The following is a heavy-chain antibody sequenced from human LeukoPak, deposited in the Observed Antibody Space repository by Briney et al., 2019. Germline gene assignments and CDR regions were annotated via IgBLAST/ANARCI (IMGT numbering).Heavy chain of an antibody. J-gene: IGHJ4*02. Sequence: SETLSLTCAVYGGSFSGYYWSWIRQPPGKGLEWIGEINHSGSTNYNPSLKSRVTISVDTSKNQFSLKLSSVTAADTAVYYCARNGKPYYYESSGYLSWWGQGTLVTVSS. CDR1: GGSFSGYY. CDR3: ARNGKPYYYESSGYLSW. CDR2: INHSGST. D-gene: IGHD3-22*01. V-gene: IGHV4-34*01.